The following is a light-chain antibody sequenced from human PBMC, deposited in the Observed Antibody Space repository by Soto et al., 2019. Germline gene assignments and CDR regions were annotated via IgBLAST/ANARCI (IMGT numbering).Light chain of an antibody. Sequence: EIVLTQSPGTLSLSPGERATLFCRASQSVSSAYLAWYQHKPGQAPRLFIYAASSRATGIPDRFSGSGSGTDFSLTISRLEPEDFAVYYCQQSQSSLPTFGQGTKVEIK. J-gene: IGKJ1*01. V-gene: IGKV3-20*01. CDR2: AAS. CDR1: QSVSSAY. CDR3: QQSQSSLPT.